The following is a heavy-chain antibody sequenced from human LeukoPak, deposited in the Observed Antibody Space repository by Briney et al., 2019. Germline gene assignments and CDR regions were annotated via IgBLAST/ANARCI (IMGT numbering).Heavy chain of an antibody. J-gene: IGHJ4*02. CDR1: GYIFTNYY. V-gene: IGHV1-46*01. CDR2: INPNKGDT. D-gene: IGHD5-12*01. Sequence: ASVKVSCKASGYIFTNYYIHWVRQAPGQGLEWMGIINPNKGDTSYAQRFQGRVTMTRDTSTSIVYMDLSSLTPDDTAVYYCARVGGGYDSNGGYWGQGTLVTVSS. CDR3: ARVGGGYDSNGGY.